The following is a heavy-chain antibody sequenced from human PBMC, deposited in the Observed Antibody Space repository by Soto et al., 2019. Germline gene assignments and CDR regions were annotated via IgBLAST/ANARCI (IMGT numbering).Heavy chain of an antibody. CDR3: ARDGIAAAGTSWFDP. CDR2: INAGNGST. D-gene: IGHD6-13*01. J-gene: IGHJ5*02. Sequence: QVQLVQSGAEEKKPGASVKVSCKASGYTFTSHAMHWVRQAPGQRLEWMGWINAGNGSTKYSQKFQGRVTITTDTSASTAYMELSSLRSEDTAVYYCARDGIAAAGTSWFDPWGQGTLVTVSS. CDR1: GYTFTSHA. V-gene: IGHV1-3*05.